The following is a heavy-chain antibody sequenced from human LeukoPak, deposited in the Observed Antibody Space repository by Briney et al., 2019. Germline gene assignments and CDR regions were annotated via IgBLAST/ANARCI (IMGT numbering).Heavy chain of an antibody. Sequence: GGSLRLSCAASGFTFSDTWMHWVRQAPGEGLVWVSRIRSDGSDTRYAESVKGRFTISRDNSKNTLYLQMNSLRAEDTAVYYCARVTYGSGTYGAFDYWGQGTLVTVSS. CDR1: GFTFSDTW. V-gene: IGHV3-74*01. CDR2: IRSDGSDT. J-gene: IGHJ4*02. CDR3: ARVTYGSGTYGAFDY. D-gene: IGHD3-10*01.